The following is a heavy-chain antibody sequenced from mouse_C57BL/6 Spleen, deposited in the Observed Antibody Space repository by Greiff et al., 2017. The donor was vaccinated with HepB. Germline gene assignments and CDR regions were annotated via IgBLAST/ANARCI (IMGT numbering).Heavy chain of an antibody. CDR3: TRRYDGYRFVY. J-gene: IGHJ3*01. CDR2: IDPETGGT. Sequence: QVQLQQSGAELVRPGASVTLSCKASGYTFTDYEMHWVKQTPVHGLEWIGAIDPETGGTAYNQKFKGKAILTADKSSSTAYMELRSLTSEDSAVYYCTRRYDGYRFVYWGQGTLVTVSA. V-gene: IGHV1-15*01. CDR1: GYTFTDYE. D-gene: IGHD2-3*01.